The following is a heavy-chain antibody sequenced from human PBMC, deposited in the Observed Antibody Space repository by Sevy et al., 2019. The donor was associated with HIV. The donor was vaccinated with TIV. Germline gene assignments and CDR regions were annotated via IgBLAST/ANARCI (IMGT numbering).Heavy chain of an antibody. J-gene: IGHJ5*02. CDR1: GGSISSYY. CDR3: ARDFKIGGSGWNRYNWFDP. V-gene: IGHV4-59*13. CDR2: IYYSGST. Sequence: SETLSLTCTVSGGSISSYYWSWIRQPPGKGLEWIGYIYYSGSTNYNPSLKSRVTISVDTSKNQFSLMLSSVTAADTAVYYCARDFKIGGSGWNRYNWFDPWGQGTLVTVSS. D-gene: IGHD6-19*01.